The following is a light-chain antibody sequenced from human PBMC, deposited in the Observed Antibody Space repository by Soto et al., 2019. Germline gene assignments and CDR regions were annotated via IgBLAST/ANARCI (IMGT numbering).Light chain of an antibody. J-gene: IGLJ2*01. CDR2: EVN. CDR1: SNDVGGYKY. V-gene: IGLV2-14*03. Sequence: QSVLTQPASVSGAPGQSITISCTGTSNDVGGYKYVSWYQQRPGTAPKLIMFEVNNRPSGVSDRFSGSRSANTASLTISGLQAQDEADYYCVTWDNSLSAPVVFGGGTKLTVL. CDR3: VTWDNSLSAPVV.